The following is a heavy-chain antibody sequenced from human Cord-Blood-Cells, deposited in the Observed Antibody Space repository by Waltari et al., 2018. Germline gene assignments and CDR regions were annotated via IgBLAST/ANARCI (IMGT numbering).Heavy chain of an antibody. D-gene: IGHD3-10*01. Sequence: QVQLQESGPGLVKPSATLSPTCPVAGYSISCGPYWGWIRQPPGTGREWIGSTLLSGRTYYNPPLKSRVTISVDTSKNQFSLKLSSVTAADTAVYYCARDGRGQDYWGQGTLVTVSS. V-gene: IGHV4-38-2*02. J-gene: IGHJ4*02. CDR1: GYSISCGPY. CDR2: TLLSGRT. CDR3: ARDGRGQDY.